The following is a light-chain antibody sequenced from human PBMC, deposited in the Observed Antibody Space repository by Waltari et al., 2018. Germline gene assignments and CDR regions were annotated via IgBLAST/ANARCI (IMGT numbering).Light chain of an antibody. CDR2: GAS. J-gene: IGKJ3*01. Sequence: EIVLTQSPDTLSLSPGERATLSCRASQSLSNRFLAWYQLKPGQAPRLLIYGASRRATGIPDRFSGSGSGTDFTLSISRLEPEDFAVYYCQQYDRSFTFCPGTKVDIK. CDR1: QSLSNRF. CDR3: QQYDRSFT. V-gene: IGKV3-20*01.